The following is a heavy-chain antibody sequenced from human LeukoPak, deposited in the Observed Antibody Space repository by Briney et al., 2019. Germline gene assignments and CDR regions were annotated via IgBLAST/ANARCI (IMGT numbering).Heavy chain of an antibody. D-gene: IGHD6-13*01. CDR2: IVGSSST. CDR1: GFTFSNFA. J-gene: IGHJ4*02. Sequence: PGGSLRLSCAASGFTFSNFAMTWVRQAPGKGLEWISSIVGSSSTYYADSLKGRFTISRDNAKNSLYLQMNSLRAEDTAVYYCARIGAGSSRDYWGQGTLVTVSS. CDR3: ARIGAGSSRDY. V-gene: IGHV3-21*01.